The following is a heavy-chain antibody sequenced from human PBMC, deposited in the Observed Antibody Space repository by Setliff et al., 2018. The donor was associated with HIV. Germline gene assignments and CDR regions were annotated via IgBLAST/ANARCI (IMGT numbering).Heavy chain of an antibody. CDR2: IYRGGSGT. V-gene: IGHV3-23*03. Sequence: SGGSLRLSCAASGFTSGSHAMSWVRQGPGKGLEWVAVIYRGGSGTYYADSVKGRFTIARDNSKNTLYLQMNGLRVEDTAVYYCAKDGISGGAYPPYYFDYWGHGTLVTVSS. J-gene: IGHJ4*01. CDR1: GFTSGSHA. CDR3: AKDGISGGAYPPYYFDY. D-gene: IGHD2-15*01.